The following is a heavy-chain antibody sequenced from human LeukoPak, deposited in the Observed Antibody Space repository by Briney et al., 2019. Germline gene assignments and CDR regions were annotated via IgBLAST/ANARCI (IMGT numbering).Heavy chain of an antibody. J-gene: IGHJ4*02. V-gene: IGHV5-51*01. CDR2: IYPGDSDT. CDR3: ARLVSDSRCPNGVCPRGAYD. Sequence: GESLKISCKGSENRFNTYWIGWVRQMPGKGLEWMGIIYPGDSDTRYSPSFQGQVTISADKSISTAYLQWSTLQASDSAMYYCARLVSDSRCPNGVCPRGAYDWGQGTLVTVSS. CDR1: ENRFNTYW. D-gene: IGHD2-8*01.